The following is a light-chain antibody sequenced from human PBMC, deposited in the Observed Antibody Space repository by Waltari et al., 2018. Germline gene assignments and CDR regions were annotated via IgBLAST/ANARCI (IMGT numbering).Light chain of an antibody. CDR3: QQSYSTHLT. J-gene: IGKJ4*01. Sequence: DIQMTQHPSSLSASVGDRVTTTCRASQSISSYLNWYQQKPGKAPKLLIYAASSLQSGVPSRFSGSGSGTDFTLTISSLQPEDFATYYCQQSYSTHLTFGGGTKVEIK. V-gene: IGKV1-39*01. CDR1: QSISSY. CDR2: AAS.